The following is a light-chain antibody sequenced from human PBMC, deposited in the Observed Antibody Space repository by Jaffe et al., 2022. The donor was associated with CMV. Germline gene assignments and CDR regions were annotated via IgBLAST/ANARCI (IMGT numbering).Light chain of an antibody. Sequence: QSVLTQPPSASGTPGQRVTISCSGSSSDIGGSTVNWYQQLPGTAPKLLIHSNNQRPSGVPDRFSGSKSGTSASLAISGLQSEDEADYYCAAWADSLRFGGGTKLTVL. J-gene: IGLJ2*01. CDR1: SSDIGGST. CDR3: AAWADSLR. CDR2: SNN. V-gene: IGLV1-44*01.